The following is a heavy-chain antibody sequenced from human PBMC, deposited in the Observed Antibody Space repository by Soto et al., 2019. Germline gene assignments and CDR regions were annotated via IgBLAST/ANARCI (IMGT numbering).Heavy chain of an antibody. J-gene: IGHJ4*02. D-gene: IGHD2-2*01. CDR3: AKRADIVVVPAALGYFDY. Sequence: GGSLRLSCAASGFTFSSYAMSWVRQAPGKGLEWVSAISGSGGSTYYADSVKGRFTISRDNSKNTLYLQMNSLRAEDTAVYYCAKRADIVVVPAALGYFDYWGQGTLVTVSS. CDR1: GFTFSSYA. V-gene: IGHV3-23*01. CDR2: ISGSGGST.